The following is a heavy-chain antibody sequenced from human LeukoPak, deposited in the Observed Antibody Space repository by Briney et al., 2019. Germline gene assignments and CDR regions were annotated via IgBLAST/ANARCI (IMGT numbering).Heavy chain of an antibody. CDR3: ARLGFGDYPFDY. Sequence: SETLSLTCTVSGGSISSYYWSWIRQPAGEGLEWIGHIYTSGNTNYNPSLKSRVTMSVGTSKNQFSLKLSSVTAADTAVYYCARLGFGDYPFDYWGQGTLVTVSS. J-gene: IGHJ4*02. D-gene: IGHD4-17*01. V-gene: IGHV4-4*07. CDR1: GGSISSYY. CDR2: IYTSGNT.